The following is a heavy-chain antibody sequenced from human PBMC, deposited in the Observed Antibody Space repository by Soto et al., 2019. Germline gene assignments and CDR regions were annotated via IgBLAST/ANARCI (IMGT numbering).Heavy chain of an antibody. V-gene: IGHV4-59*08. D-gene: IGHD6-13*01. J-gene: IGHJ4*02. CDR2: IYYSGST. CDR3: ARLYTSRYAMVEDY. CDR1: GGSISSYY. Sequence: SETLSLTCTVSGGSISSYYWSWLRQPPGKGLEWIGYIYYSGSTNYNPSLKSRVTISVDTSKNQFSLKLSSVTAADTAVYYCARLYTSRYAMVEDYWGQGTLVTVS.